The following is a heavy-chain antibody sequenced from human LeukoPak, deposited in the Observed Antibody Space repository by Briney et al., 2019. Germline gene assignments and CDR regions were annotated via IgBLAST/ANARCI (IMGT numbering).Heavy chain of an antibody. V-gene: IGHV3-23*01. J-gene: IGHJ4*02. Sequence: PGGSLRLSCAASGFTFSSYWMSWVRQAPGKGLEWVSAISGSGGSTYYADSVKGRFTISRDNSKNTLYLQMNSLRAEDTAVYYCARAFSGQRGYSYGPDYFDYWGQGTLVTVSS. CDR3: ARAFSGQRGYSYGPDYFDY. CDR2: ISGSGGST. CDR1: GFTFSSYW. D-gene: IGHD5-18*01.